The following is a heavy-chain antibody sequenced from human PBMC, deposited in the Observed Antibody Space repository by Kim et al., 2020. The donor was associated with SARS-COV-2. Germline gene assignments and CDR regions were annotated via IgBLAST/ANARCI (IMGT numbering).Heavy chain of an antibody. CDR2: ISSSSSYT. CDR1: GFTFSDYY. Sequence: GGSLRLSCAASGFTFSDYYMSWIRQAPGKGLEWVSYISSSSSYTNYADSVKGRFTISRDNAKNSLYLQMNSLRAEDTAVYYCARDLSYYYGSGSYRLGREGRVCCHWFDPWGQGTLVTVSS. CDR3: ARDLSYYYGSGSYRLGREGRVCCHWFDP. D-gene: IGHD3-10*01. J-gene: IGHJ5*02. V-gene: IGHV3-11*05.